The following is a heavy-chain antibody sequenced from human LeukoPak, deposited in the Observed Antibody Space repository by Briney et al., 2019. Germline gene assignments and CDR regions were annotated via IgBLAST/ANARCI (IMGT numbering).Heavy chain of an antibody. Sequence: SETLSLTCTVSGGSISSGGYYWSWIRQHPGKGLEWIGYIYYSGSTYYNPSLKSRVTISVDTSKNQFSLKLSSVTAADTAVYYCAREPGGEDYGVDYWGQGTLVTVSS. V-gene: IGHV4-31*03. J-gene: IGHJ4*02. CDR3: AREPGGEDYGVDY. D-gene: IGHD4-17*01. CDR2: IYYSGST. CDR1: GGSISSGGYY.